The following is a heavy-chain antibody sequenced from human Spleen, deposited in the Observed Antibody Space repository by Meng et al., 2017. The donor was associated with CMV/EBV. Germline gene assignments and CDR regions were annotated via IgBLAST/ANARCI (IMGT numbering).Heavy chain of an antibody. CDR3: ARAVYSSGWYDG. CDR2: INPNSGGT. D-gene: IGHD6-19*01. Sequence: ASVKVSCKASGYTFTGYYMHWVRQAPGQGLEWMGWINPNSGGTNYAQKFQGRVTITADKSTSTAYMELSSLRSEDTAVYYCARAVYSSGWYDGWGQGTLGTVSS. CDR1: GYTFTGYY. V-gene: IGHV1-2*02. J-gene: IGHJ4*02.